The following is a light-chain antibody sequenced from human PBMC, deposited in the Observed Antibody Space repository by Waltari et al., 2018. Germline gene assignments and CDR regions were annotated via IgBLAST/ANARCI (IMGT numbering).Light chain of an antibody. Sequence: QSVLTHPPSLSGAPGQRVTIPCTGTTYTIGPTSDVPWYQQLPGTAPRLLIYGNDKRPSGVPDRFSASRSGNSASLAITGLQAEDEADYYCHSHDSSLSAVFGTGTKLTVL. CDR2: GND. CDR3: HSHDSSLSAV. V-gene: IGLV1-40*01. CDR1: TYTIGPTSD. J-gene: IGLJ1*01.